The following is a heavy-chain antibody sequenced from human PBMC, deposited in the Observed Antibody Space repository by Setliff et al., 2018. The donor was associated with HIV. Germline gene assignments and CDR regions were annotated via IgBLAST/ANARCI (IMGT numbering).Heavy chain of an antibody. CDR3: ATYSSSWPDY. J-gene: IGHJ4*02. Sequence: SETLSLTCTVSGGSISSSSYYWGWIRQPPGKGPEWIGSIYYSGSTYYNPSLKSRVTISVDTSKNQFSLKLSSVTAADTSVYYCATYSSSWPDYWGQGTLVTVSS. CDR1: GGSISSSSYY. CDR2: IYYSGST. D-gene: IGHD6-13*01. V-gene: IGHV4-39*01.